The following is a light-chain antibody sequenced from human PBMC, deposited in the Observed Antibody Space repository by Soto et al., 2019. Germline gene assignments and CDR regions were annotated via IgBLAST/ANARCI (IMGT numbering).Light chain of an antibody. Sequence: QSALTQPASVSGSPGQSITISCTGTSSDVGGYNYVSWYQQHPGKAPKLMIYDVSNRPSGVSNRFSGSKSGNTASLPISGLQAEDEADYYCSSYTSSSTLYVFGTGTKLNVL. CDR2: DVS. V-gene: IGLV2-14*01. CDR1: SSDVGGYNY. J-gene: IGLJ1*01. CDR3: SSYTSSSTLYV.